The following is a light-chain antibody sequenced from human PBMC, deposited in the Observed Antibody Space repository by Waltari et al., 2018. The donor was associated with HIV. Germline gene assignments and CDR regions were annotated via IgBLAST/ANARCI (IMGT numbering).Light chain of an antibody. Sequence: SYALTQPPSVSVSPGQTASITCSGDKLGNKYACWYQQKPGQSPVLVIYQDSKRPSGIPGRFSGSNSGNTATLTISGTQAMDEADYYCQAWDSSTLVFGTGTKVTVL. CDR1: KLGNKY. J-gene: IGLJ1*01. CDR2: QDS. CDR3: QAWDSSTLV. V-gene: IGLV3-1*01.